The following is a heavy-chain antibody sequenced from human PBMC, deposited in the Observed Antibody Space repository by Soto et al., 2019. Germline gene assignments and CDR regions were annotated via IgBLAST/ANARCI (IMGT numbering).Heavy chain of an antibody. D-gene: IGHD6-6*01. CDR1: GFIFKNYA. J-gene: IGHJ4*02. V-gene: IGHV3-30*04. CDR3: SKSSGGSSSVGMDY. Sequence: QVQLVESGGGVVQPGRALRLSCAVSGFIFKNYALNWVRQAPCKGLEWVASITRDGYNKYYADFVKGRFTISRDNSKNTLSLQMTALRVEDSSVYYCSKSSGGSSSVGMDYWGPGTLVTVSS. CDR2: ITRDGYNK.